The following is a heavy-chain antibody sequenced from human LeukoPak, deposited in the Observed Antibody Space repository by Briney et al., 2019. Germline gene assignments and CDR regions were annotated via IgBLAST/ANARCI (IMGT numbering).Heavy chain of an antibody. Sequence: SETLSLTCTISGGSIRSYYWSWIRQPPGKGLEWIGYIYYSGSTNYNPSLKSRVTISVDTSKNQFSLKLSSVTAADTAVYYCASTDTSGSYCFGYWGQGTLVTVSS. D-gene: IGHD1-26*01. V-gene: IGHV4-59*01. CDR1: GGSIRSYY. J-gene: IGHJ4*02. CDR2: IYYSGST. CDR3: ASTDTSGSYCFGY.